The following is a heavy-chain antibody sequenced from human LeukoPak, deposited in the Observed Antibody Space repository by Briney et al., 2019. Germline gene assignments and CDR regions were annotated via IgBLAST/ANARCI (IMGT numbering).Heavy chain of an antibody. CDR2: IYYSGST. D-gene: IGHD6-13*01. CDR1: GGSISSYY. J-gene: IGHJ5*02. CDR3: ARHYSSSWYPSEMNWFDP. Sequence: SETLSLTCTVSGGSISSYYWSWIRQPPGKGLEWIGYIYYSGSTNYNPSLKSRVTISVDTSKNQFPLKLSSVTAADTAVYYCARHYSSSWYPSEMNWFDPWGQGTLVTVSS. V-gene: IGHV4-59*08.